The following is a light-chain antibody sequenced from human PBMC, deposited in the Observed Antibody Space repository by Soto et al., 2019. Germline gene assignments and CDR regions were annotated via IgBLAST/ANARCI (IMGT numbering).Light chain of an antibody. CDR3: SSYTSSSTV. CDR1: SSDVGGYNY. J-gene: IGLJ2*01. V-gene: IGLV2-14*01. Sequence: QSALTQPASVSGSPGQSITISCTGTSSDVGGYNYVSWYQQRPGKAPKLMIYDVSYRPSGVSNRFSGSKSGNTASLTISGLLAEDEADYYCSSYTSSSTVFGGGTKLTVL. CDR2: DVS.